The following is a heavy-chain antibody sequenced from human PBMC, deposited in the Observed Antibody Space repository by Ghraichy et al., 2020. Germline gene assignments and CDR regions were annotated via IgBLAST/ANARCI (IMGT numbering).Heavy chain of an antibody. D-gene: IGHD5-12*01. V-gene: IGHV4-30-4*01. CDR3: ASSVDIVASDAFDI. CDR1: GGSISSGDYY. Sequence: SQTLSLTCTVSGGSISSGDYYWSWIRQPPGKGLEWIGYIYYSGSTYYNPSLKSRVTISVDTSKNQFSLKLSSVTAADTAVYYCASSVDIVASDAFDIWGQGTMVTVS. J-gene: IGHJ3*02. CDR2: IYYSGST.